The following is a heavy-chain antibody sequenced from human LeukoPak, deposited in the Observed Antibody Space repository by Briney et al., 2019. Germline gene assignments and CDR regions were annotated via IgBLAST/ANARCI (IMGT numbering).Heavy chain of an antibody. D-gene: IGHD5-24*01. CDR1: GGSFSGYY. CDR2: INHSGST. V-gene: IGHV4-34*01. J-gene: IGHJ4*02. CDR3: ARGRGYNSFDY. Sequence: PSETLSLTCAVYGGSFSGYYWSWIRQPPGKGLEWIGEINHSGSTNYNPSLKSRVTISVDTSKNQFSLNLNSVTAADTAVYYCARGRGYNSFDYWGQGTLVTLPS.